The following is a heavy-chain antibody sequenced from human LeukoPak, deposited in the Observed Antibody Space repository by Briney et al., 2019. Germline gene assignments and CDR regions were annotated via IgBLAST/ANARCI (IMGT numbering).Heavy chain of an antibody. J-gene: IGHJ4*02. CDR3: ARAVAVAGTSDY. CDR2: ISSSSSYI. Sequence: GGSLRLSCAASGFTFSSYSMNWVRQAPGKGLEWVSSISSSSSYIYYAESVKGRFTISRDNAKNSLYLQMNSLRAEDTAVYYCARAVAVAGTSDYWGQGTLVTVSS. D-gene: IGHD6-19*01. V-gene: IGHV3-21*01. CDR1: GFTFSSYS.